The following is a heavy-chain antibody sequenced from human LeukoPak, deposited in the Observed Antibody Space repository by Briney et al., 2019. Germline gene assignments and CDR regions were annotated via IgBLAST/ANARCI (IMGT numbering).Heavy chain of an antibody. V-gene: IGHV4-30-4*08. J-gene: IGHJ6*02. CDR2: IYYSGST. CDR1: GGSISSGDYY. Sequence: SETLSLTCTVSGGSISSGDYYWSWIRQPPGKGLEWIGYIYYSGSTYYNPSLKSRVTISVDTSKNQFSLKLSSVTAADTAVYYCARAPAMVRGVRSGSYYYYGMDVWGQGTTVTVSS. D-gene: IGHD3-10*01. CDR3: ARAPAMVRGVRSGSYYYYGMDV.